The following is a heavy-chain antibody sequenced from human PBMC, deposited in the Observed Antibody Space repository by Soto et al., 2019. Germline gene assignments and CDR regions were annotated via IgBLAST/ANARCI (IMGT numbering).Heavy chain of an antibody. CDR3: ATGASYYDY. CDR2: LNPNNDNI. J-gene: IGHJ4*02. D-gene: IGHD3-10*01. V-gene: IGHV1-8*01. Sequence: VSVKVSCKASGYSFGTSDINWVRQATGQGLEWVGWLNPNNDNIGYAQKFQGRVTMTKDASISTAYLELTGLTSDDTAVYYCATGASYYDYWGQGTLVTVSS. CDR1: GYSFGTSD.